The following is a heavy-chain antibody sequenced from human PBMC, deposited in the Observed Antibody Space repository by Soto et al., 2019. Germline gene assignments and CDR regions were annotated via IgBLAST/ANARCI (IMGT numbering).Heavy chain of an antibody. J-gene: IGHJ6*02. Sequence: SAQVSCTASGGTFSSYAISRVRQALVQGLEWMGGIIPIFGTANYAQKFQGRGTITADESTSTAYMELSSLRSEDTAVYYCARDRRRYNWNYAIYYYYGMDVWGQGSTVTVS. CDR3: ARDRRRYNWNYAIYYYYGMDV. D-gene: IGHD1-7*01. V-gene: IGHV1-69*13. CDR2: IIPIFGTA. CDR1: GGTFSSYA.